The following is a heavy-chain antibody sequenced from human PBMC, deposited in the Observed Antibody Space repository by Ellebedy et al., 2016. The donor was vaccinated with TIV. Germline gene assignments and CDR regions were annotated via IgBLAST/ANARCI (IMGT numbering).Heavy chain of an antibody. J-gene: IGHJ3*01. V-gene: IGHV3-21*01. Sequence: GESLKISCAASGFTFSSYSMNWVRQAPGKGLEWVSSISSSSSYIYYADSVKGRFTISRDNAKNSLYLQMNSMSAEDTAVYYCARWSIDYDIFWGQGTMVTVSS. D-gene: IGHD3-9*01. CDR3: ARWSIDYDIF. CDR2: ISSSSSYI. CDR1: GFTFSSYS.